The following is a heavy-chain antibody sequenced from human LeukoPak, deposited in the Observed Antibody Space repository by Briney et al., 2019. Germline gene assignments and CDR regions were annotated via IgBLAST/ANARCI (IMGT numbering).Heavy chain of an antibody. CDR2: INPNSGGT. Sequence: GASVKVSCKASGYTFTGYYVHWVRQAPGQGLEWMGWINPNSGGTDYAQEFRGRVTMTRDTSISTAYMELSRLRSDDTAVYYCARIAIPGRHYFDPWGQGTLVTVSS. V-gene: IGHV1-2*02. CDR1: GYTFTGYY. D-gene: IGHD6-13*01. J-gene: IGHJ5*01. CDR3: ARIAIPGRHYFDP.